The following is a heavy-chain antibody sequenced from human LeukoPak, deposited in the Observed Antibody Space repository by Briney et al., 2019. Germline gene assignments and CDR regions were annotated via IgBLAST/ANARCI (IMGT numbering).Heavy chain of an antibody. Sequence: PGGSLRLSCAASGFTFSNYAMTWVRQAPGKGLEWVSGITDTGFATFYADSVRGRFTISRASSRNTLYLQMDSLRAEDTAVYYCARAGFCSTTTCYNPFDDWGQGTLVTVSS. CDR1: GFTFSNYA. V-gene: IGHV3-23*01. D-gene: IGHD2-2*01. CDR2: ITDTGFAT. J-gene: IGHJ4*02. CDR3: ARAGFCSTTTCYNPFDD.